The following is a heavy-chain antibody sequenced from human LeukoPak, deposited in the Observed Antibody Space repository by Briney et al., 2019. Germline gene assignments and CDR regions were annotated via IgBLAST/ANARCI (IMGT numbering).Heavy chain of an antibody. CDR3: ARDQLARLGYSYGTFDY. V-gene: IGHV3-30*19. CDR2: ISYDGSNK. CDR1: GFTFSSYG. J-gene: IGHJ4*02. D-gene: IGHD5-18*01. Sequence: GGSLRLSCAASGFTFSSYGMHWVRQAPGKGLEWVAVISYDGSNKYYADSVKGRFTISRDNSKNTLYLQMNSLRAEDTAVYYCARDQLARLGYSYGTFDYWGQGTLVTVSS.